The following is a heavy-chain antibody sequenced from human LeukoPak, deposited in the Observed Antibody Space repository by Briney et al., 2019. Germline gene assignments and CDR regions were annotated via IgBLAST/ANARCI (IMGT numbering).Heavy chain of an antibody. D-gene: IGHD5-24*01. CDR1: GGSISSYY. Sequence: PSETLSLTCTVSGGSISSYYWSWIRQPPGKGLEWIGYIYYSGSTNYNPSLKNRVTISVDMSKNQASLKLSSVTAADTAVYYCARGRRDPLWGRGTLVTVSS. CDR2: IYYSGST. J-gene: IGHJ2*01. CDR3: ARGRRDPL. V-gene: IGHV4-59*12.